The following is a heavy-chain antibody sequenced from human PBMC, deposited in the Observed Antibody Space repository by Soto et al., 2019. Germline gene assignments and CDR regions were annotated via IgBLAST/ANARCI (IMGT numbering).Heavy chain of an antibody. J-gene: IGHJ4*02. Sequence: EVQLVESGGDLVKPGRSLTLSCTTSGFTFGDYAMSWVRRAPGKGLEWISFIRSQRYGGTPEYAASVRGRFSLSRDDSKGIAYLQMNSLKTEDSAVYYCTRLPRHPRPPFDYWGQGTLVTVSS. CDR1: GFTFGDYA. CDR3: TRLPRHPRPPFDY. V-gene: IGHV3-49*04. CDR2: IRSQRYGGTP.